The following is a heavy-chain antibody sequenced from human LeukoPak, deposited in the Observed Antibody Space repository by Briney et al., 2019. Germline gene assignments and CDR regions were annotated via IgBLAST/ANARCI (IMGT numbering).Heavy chain of an antibody. V-gene: IGHV4-59*01. CDR2: IYSSGST. CDR1: GGSISSYY. Sequence: SETLSLTCTESGGSISSYYWSWIRQPPGKGLEWLVYIYSSGSTHYNPSLTSRVTISVAPSKNQFSLKLSSVTAGDTAVYYCARVLGSGYSDYWGQGTLVTAYS. J-gene: IGHJ4*02. CDR3: ARVLGSGYSDY. D-gene: IGHD2-15*01.